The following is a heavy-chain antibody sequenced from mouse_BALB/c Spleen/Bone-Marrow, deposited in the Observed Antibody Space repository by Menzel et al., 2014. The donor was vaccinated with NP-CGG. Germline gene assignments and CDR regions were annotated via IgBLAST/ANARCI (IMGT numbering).Heavy chain of an antibody. CDR3: ARRGDYYGAMHY. CDR1: GYIFTNYW. D-gene: IGHD1-1*01. CDR2: INPTNGRS. J-gene: IGHJ4*01. Sequence: QVQLKDSGAELVKPGASVKLSCKASGYIFTNYWMHWVKQRPGQGLSWIGEINPTNGRSNYNEKFKSKATLTVDKSSSTAYMQLSSLTSEDSAVYYCARRGDYYGAMHYWGQGTSVTVSS. V-gene: IGHV1S81*02.